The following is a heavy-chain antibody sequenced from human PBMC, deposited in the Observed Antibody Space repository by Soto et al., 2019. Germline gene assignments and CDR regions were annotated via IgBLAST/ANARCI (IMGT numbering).Heavy chain of an antibody. J-gene: IGHJ4*02. Sequence: SETLSLTCTVSGGSISSYYWSWIRQPPGKGLEWIGYIYYSGSTNYNPSLKSRVTISVDTSKNQFSLKLSSVTAADTAVYYCARDMVRGVPHYWGQGTLVTVS. CDR2: IYYSGST. V-gene: IGHV4-59*01. CDR1: GGSISSYY. CDR3: ARDMVRGVPHY. D-gene: IGHD3-10*01.